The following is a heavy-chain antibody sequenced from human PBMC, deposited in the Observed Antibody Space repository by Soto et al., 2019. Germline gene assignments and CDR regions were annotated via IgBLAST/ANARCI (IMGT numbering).Heavy chain of an antibody. D-gene: IGHD2-15*01. CDR2: INPNSGGT. V-gene: IGHV1-2*02. J-gene: IGHJ6*02. CDR1: GYTFTGYY. Sequence: QVQLVQSGAEVKKPGASVKVSCKASGYTFTGYYMHWVRQAPGQGLEWMGWINPNSGGTNYAQKVKGRVTMTRDTSISTAYMELSRLRSDDTAVYYCASALGYCSGGSCYYYYGMDVWGQGTTVTVSS. CDR3: ASALGYCSGGSCYYYYGMDV.